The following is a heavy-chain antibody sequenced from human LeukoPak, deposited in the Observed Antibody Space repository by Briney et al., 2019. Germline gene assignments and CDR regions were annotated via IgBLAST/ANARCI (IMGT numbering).Heavy chain of an antibody. CDR2: IANDGRDK. Sequence: GGSLRLSCAASGFTFSNYAMHWVRQAPGKGLEWVAVIANDGRDKKYADSVRGRFTISRDNSKNTVYLQMNSLRAEDTAVFYCVKDMKIKAAGYYFDYWGQGTLVTVSS. CDR3: VKDMKIKAAGYYFDY. CDR1: GFTFSNYA. V-gene: IGHV3-30*18. J-gene: IGHJ4*02. D-gene: IGHD6-13*01.